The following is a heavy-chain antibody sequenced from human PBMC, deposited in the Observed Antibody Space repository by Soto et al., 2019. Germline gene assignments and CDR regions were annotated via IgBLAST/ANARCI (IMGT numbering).Heavy chain of an antibody. D-gene: IGHD3-22*01. V-gene: IGHV3-23*01. CDR1: GFTFSSYA. J-gene: IGHJ4*02. Sequence: GGSLRLSCAASGFTFSSYAMSWVRQAPGKGLEWVSAISGSGGSTYYADSVKGRFTISRDNSKNTLYLQMNSLRAEDTAVYYCAKDQGWVYYYDSTGYYDYWGQGTLVTVSS. CDR2: ISGSGGST. CDR3: AKDQGWVYYYDSTGYYDY.